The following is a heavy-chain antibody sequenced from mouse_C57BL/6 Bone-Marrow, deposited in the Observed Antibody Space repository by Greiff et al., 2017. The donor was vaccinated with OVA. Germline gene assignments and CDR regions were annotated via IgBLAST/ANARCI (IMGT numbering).Heavy chain of an antibody. Sequence: QVQLQQSGPGLVQPSQSLSITCTVSGFSLTSYGVHWVRQSPGKGLEWLGVIWRGGSTDYNAAFMSRLSITKYNSKSQVFFKMNSLQADDTAIYYCAKKGETFYAMDYWGQGTSVTVSS. V-gene: IGHV2-5*01. CDR3: AKKGETFYAMDY. CDR2: IWRGGST. J-gene: IGHJ4*01. CDR1: GFSLTSYG.